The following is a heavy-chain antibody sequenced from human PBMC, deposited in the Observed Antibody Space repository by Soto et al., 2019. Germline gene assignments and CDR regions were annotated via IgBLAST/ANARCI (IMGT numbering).Heavy chain of an antibody. Sequence: QVQLVESGGGVVQPGRSLRLSCAASGFTFSSDAMHWVRQAPGNGLEWVAVISYDGSNKYYADSVKGRFTISRDNSKNTLYLQMNSLRAEDTAVYYCARTGYSSSWYVPYYYYGMDVWGQGTTVTVSS. V-gene: IGHV3-30-3*01. CDR1: GFTFSSDA. CDR3: ARTGYSSSWYVPYYYYGMDV. D-gene: IGHD6-13*01. CDR2: ISYDGSNK. J-gene: IGHJ6*02.